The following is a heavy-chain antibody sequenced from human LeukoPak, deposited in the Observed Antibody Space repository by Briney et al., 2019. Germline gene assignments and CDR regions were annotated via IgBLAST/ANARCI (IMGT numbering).Heavy chain of an antibody. J-gene: IGHJ4*02. D-gene: IGHD3-10*01. CDR3: ARVRVAYGSGSYFNSFFEY. Sequence: GGSLRLSCTASGFIFSSYGMHWVRQAPGKRLEWVAFIQFDESETHYGDSVKGRFSISRDISKNTLYLQMNSLRVEDTALYYCARVRVAYGSGSYFNSFFEYWGQGTLVTVSS. CDR2: IQFDESET. V-gene: IGHV3-30*02. CDR1: GFIFSSYG.